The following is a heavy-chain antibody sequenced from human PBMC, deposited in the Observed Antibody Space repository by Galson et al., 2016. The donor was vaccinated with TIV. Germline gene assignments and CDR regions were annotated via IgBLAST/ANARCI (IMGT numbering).Heavy chain of an antibody. CDR1: GFSLGSARMG. D-gene: IGHD3-10*01. J-gene: IGHJ6*02. V-gene: IGHV2-26*01. CDR2: IFSFGEK. Sequence: PALVKPTQTLTLTCTVSGFSLGSARMGVSWIRQPPGKALEWLADIFSFGEKSYSPSLESRLSISKDTAQGQVVLTIINMDPADTATYYCARMSRWFGELSTHYDGLDVWGQGTTVAVSS. CDR3: ARMSRWFGELSTHYDGLDV.